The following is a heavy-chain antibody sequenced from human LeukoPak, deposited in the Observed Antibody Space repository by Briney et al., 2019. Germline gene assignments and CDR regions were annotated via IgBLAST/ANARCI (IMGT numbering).Heavy chain of an antibody. CDR2: INPRGGST. D-gene: IGHD3-10*01. CDR3: ARGGFSGGSGSSYLNWFDP. Sequence: GSVKVSCKASGSTFISYYMHWVRQAPGQGLEWMGIINPRGGSTRYAQKFQGRVTMTRHTSTSTVYMELSSLRSEDTAVYYCARGGFSGGSGSSYLNWFDPWGQGTLVTVSS. V-gene: IGHV1-46*01. J-gene: IGHJ5*02. CDR1: GSTFISYY.